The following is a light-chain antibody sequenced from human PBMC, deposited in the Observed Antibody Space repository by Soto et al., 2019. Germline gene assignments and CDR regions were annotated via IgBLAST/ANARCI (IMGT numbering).Light chain of an antibody. V-gene: IGKV1-5*01. CDR1: QSIRTW. CDR2: DAS. CDR3: QEYNYWHPIT. J-gene: IGKJ4*01. Sequence: DIQMTQSPSTLSASVGDRVTITCRASQSIRTWLAWYQHKPGKAPKFLIYDASTVESGVPSRFSGSGSGTEFTLTITSLQSEDSAVYYCQEYNYWHPITFGGGTKVDI.